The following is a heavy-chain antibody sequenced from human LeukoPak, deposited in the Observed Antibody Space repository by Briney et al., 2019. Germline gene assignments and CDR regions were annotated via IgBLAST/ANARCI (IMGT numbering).Heavy chain of an antibody. V-gene: IGHV4-61*08. CDR3: ASGKGSGSYSY. CDR2: IYYSGST. J-gene: IGHJ4*02. Sequence: SETLSLTCAVSGGSITSAGYSWSWIRQPPGKGLEWIGYIYYSGSTNYNPSLKSRVTISVDTSKNQFSLKLSSVTAADTAVYYCASGKGSGSYSYWGQGTLVTVSS. D-gene: IGHD3-10*01. CDR1: GGSITSAGYS.